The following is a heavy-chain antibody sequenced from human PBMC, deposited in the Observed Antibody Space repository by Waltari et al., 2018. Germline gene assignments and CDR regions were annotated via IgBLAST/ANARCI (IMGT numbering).Heavy chain of an antibody. Sequence: QLQLQESGPGLVKPSETLSLTCTVSGGSISSSGYYWGWIRQPPGKGLEWTGKGLEWIGSIYYSGSTYYTPSLKSRVTISVDTSKNQFSLKLSSVTAADTAVYYCAKSIFGVVMIFDYWGQGTLVTVSS. CDR2: IYYSGST. CDR3: AKSIFGVVMIFDY. CDR1: GGSISSSGYY. V-gene: IGHV4-39*01. D-gene: IGHD3-3*01. J-gene: IGHJ4*02.